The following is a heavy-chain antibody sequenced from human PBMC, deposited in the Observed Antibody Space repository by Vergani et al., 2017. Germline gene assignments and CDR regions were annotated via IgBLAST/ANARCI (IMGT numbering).Heavy chain of an antibody. D-gene: IGHD6-13*01. CDR1: GGSISSGGYY. J-gene: IGHJ6*03. Sequence: QVQLQESGPGLVKPSQTLSLTCTVSGGSISSGGYYWSLIRQPPGKGLEWIGYIYYSGSTNYNPSLKSRVTISVDTSKNQFSLKLSSVTAADTAVYYCARVRTYSSSWYFNYYYMDVWGKGTTVTVSS. CDR3: ARVRTYSSSWYFNYYYMDV. V-gene: IGHV4-61*08. CDR2: IYYSGST.